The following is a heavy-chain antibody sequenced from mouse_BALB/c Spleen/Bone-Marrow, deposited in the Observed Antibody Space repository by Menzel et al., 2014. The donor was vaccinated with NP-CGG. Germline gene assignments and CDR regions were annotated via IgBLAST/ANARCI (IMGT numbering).Heavy chain of an antibody. CDR3: ARVVGDFASVNY. J-gene: IGHJ2*01. CDR2: ISSGSSTF. CDR1: GFTFSSFG. V-gene: IGHV5-17*02. Sequence: EVQLVESGGGLVQPGGSRKLSCAASGFTFSSFGMHWIRQAPEKGLEWVAYISSGSSTFYYADTVKGRFTVSRDNPKNALFLQMTGLRSEDTAMYYCARVVGDFASVNYWGQGTTLTVSS. D-gene: IGHD2-13*01.